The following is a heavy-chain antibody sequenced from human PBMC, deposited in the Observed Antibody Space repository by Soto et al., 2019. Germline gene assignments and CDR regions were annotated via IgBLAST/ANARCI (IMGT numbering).Heavy chain of an antibody. Sequence: EVQLVESGGGLVKPGGSLRLSCAASGFTFSSYGMNWVRQAPGKGLEWVSSISSSSSYIYYADSVKGRFTISRDNAKNPLYLKMNSLRAEDTAVYYCARDGGRRGGGYFDLWGRGTLVTVSS. CDR3: ARDGGRRGGGYFDL. CDR1: GFTFSSYG. D-gene: IGHD3-16*01. J-gene: IGHJ2*01. CDR2: ISSSSSYI. V-gene: IGHV3-21*01.